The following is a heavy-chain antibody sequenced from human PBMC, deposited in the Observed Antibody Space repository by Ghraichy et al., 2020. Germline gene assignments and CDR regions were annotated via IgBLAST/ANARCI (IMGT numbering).Heavy chain of an antibody. CDR3: ARGVVVAATRWFDP. CDR2: IIPIFGTA. V-gene: IGHV1-69*13. J-gene: IGHJ5*02. CDR1: GGTFSSYA. D-gene: IGHD2-15*01. Sequence: SVKVSCKASGGTFSSYAISWVRQAPGQGLEWMGGIIPIFGTANYAQKFQGRVTITADESTSTAYMELSSLRSEDTAVYYCARGVVVAATRWFDPWGQGTLVTVSS.